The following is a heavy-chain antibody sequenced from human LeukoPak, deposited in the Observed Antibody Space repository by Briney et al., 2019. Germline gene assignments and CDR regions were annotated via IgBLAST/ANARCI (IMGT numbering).Heavy chain of an antibody. D-gene: IGHD2-2*01. V-gene: IGHV3-30*02. J-gene: IGHJ3*02. Sequence: GGSLRLSCAASGFTFSSYGMHWVRQAPGKGLEWVAFIRYDGSNKYYADSVKGRFTISRDNSKNTLYLQMNSLRAEDTAVFYCAKGSAYCSSTTCRGAFDIWGQGTMVTVSS. CDR1: GFTFSSYG. CDR2: IRYDGSNK. CDR3: AKGSAYCSSTTCRGAFDI.